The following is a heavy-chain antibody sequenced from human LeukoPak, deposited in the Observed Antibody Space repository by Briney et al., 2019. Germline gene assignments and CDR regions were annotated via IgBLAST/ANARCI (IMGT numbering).Heavy chain of an antibody. CDR3: ATRITIFGVVINDY. CDR2: ISAYNGNT. V-gene: IGHV1-18*01. CDR1: GYTFTSYG. J-gene: IGHJ4*02. Sequence: ASVKVSCKASGYTFTSYGISWVRQAPGQGLEWMGLISAYNGNTNYAQKLQGRVTMTTDTSTSTAYMELRSLRSDDTAVYYCATRITIFGVVINDYWGQGTLVTVSS. D-gene: IGHD3-3*01.